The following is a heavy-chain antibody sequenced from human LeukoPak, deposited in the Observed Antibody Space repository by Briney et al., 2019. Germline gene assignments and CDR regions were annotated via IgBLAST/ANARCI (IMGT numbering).Heavy chain of an antibody. Sequence: GGSLRLSCAASGFTFSSYAMSWVRQAPGKGLEWVSAISGSGDSTYYADSVKGRFTISRDNSKNTLYLQMNSLRAEDTAAYYCAKDISRITLIVVAPGRGIDYWGQGTLVTVSS. CDR1: GFTFSSYA. CDR3: AKDISRITLIVVAPGRGIDY. V-gene: IGHV3-23*01. D-gene: IGHD3-22*01. J-gene: IGHJ4*02. CDR2: ISGSGDST.